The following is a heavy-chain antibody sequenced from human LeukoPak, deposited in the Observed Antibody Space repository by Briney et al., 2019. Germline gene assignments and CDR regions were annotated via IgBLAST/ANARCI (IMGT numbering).Heavy chain of an antibody. J-gene: IGHJ4*02. CDR2: ISYEGNNK. Sequence: GGSLRLSCVASGFTFSGYALHWVRQAPGEGLDWVAIISYEGNNKYYADSVKGRFTISRDNSKNTVYLQMNSLRPEDTAMYYCASPHNNYWYYFDYWGQGTLVTVSS. CDR1: GFTFSGYA. V-gene: IGHV3-30-3*01. D-gene: IGHD2-8*02. CDR3: ASPHNNYWYYFDY.